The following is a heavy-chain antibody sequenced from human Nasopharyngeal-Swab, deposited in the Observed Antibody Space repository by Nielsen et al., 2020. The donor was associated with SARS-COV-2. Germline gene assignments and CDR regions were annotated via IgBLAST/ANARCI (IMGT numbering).Heavy chain of an antibody. CDR2: IWYDGSNK. J-gene: IGHJ6*02. V-gene: IGHV3-33*01. Sequence: GESLKISCAASGFTFSSYGMHWVRQAPGKGLEWVAVIWYDGSNKYYADSVKGRFTISRDNSKNTLYLQMNSLRAEDTAVYYCTTEYGDYNYYYYYVMDVWGQGTTVTVSS. D-gene: IGHD4-17*01. CDR1: GFTFSSYG. CDR3: TTEYGDYNYYYYYVMDV.